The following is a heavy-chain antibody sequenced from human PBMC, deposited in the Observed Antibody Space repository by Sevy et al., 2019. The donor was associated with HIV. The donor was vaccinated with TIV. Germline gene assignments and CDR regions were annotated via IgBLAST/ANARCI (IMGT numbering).Heavy chain of an antibody. CDR1: WITFRRHA. CDR3: AREGCSKPHDY. J-gene: IGHJ4*02. Sequence: GSLGTFCGTSWITFRRHALKWVRQGPGEGLEGVSTFSFGCGKINYAESVKGRFTISRDNSKNPLYLQMNSLRAEDTAVYYCAREGCSKPHDYWGQGTLVTVSS. D-gene: IGHD2-2*01. CDR2: FSFGCGKI. V-gene: IGHV3-23*01.